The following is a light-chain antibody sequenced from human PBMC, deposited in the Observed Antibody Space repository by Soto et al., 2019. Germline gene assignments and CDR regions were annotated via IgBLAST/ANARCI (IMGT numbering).Light chain of an antibody. Sequence: QSALPQPASVSGSPGQSITISCTATSSDVGGYNFVSWYQQHPGKAPKLMIHEVSNRPSGVSYRFSGSKSGNTASLTISGLQAEDEADYYCSSYTSSVTLVFGGGTKVTVL. V-gene: IGLV2-14*01. CDR3: SSYTSSVTLV. J-gene: IGLJ2*01. CDR1: SSDVGGYNF. CDR2: EVS.